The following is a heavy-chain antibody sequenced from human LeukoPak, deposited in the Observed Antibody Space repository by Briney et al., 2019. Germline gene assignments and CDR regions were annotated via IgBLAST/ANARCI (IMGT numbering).Heavy chain of an antibody. V-gene: IGHV3-9*01. CDR2: ITWNSDDI. Sequence: GRSLRLSCATSGFIFEDYAMHWVRQGPGKGLEWVSGITWNSDDIAYADSVKGRFTISRDNARDSLYLQMNSLRPEDTALYYCAKDFSPSGYYALCDWWGQGTLVTVSS. CDR3: AKDFSPSGYYALCDW. D-gene: IGHD5-12*01. CDR1: GFIFEDYA. J-gene: IGHJ4*02.